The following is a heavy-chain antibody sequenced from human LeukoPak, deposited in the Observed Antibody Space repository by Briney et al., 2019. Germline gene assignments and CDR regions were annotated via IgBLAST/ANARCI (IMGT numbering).Heavy chain of an antibody. V-gene: IGHV3-23*01. Sequence: PGGSLRLSCAASGFTFSSYAIGWVRQAPGKGLEWVSAISGRGGSTYYADSVKGRLTISRDHSKTTLYLQMNSLRAEATPVYYCAKKTGPIAARTFDYWGQGTLVTVSS. CDR2: ISGRGGST. D-gene: IGHD6-6*01. J-gene: IGHJ4*02. CDR3: AKKTGPIAARTFDY. CDR1: GFTFSSYA.